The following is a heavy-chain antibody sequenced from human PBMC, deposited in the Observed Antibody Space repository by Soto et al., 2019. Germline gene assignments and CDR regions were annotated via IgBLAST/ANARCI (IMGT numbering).Heavy chain of an antibody. CDR2: IYYSGST. CDR3: AHVLINNEGSWFDP. D-gene: IGHD1-1*01. J-gene: IGHJ5*02. Sequence: QVQLQESGPGLVKPSETLSLTCTVSGGSISSYYWSWIRQPPGKGLEWIGYIYYSGSTNYNPSLKSRVTISVDTSKNLFSLKLSSVTAADTAVYYCAHVLINNEGSWFDPWGQGTLVTVSS. V-gene: IGHV4-59*01. CDR1: GGSISSYY.